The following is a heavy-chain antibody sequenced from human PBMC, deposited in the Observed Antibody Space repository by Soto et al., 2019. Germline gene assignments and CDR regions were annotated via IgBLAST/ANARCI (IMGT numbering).Heavy chain of an antibody. CDR3: ARKLEASIRHVEWFSYKWFDP. J-gene: IGHJ5*02. CDR1: GDSLSGYA. CDR2: ITFRGVT. V-gene: IGHV4-34*01. D-gene: IGHD3-9*01. Sequence: SETLSLTCDVHGDSLSGYAWSWIRQPPGKGLEWIGEITFRGVTNYHPSLKSRLSMSVDTSKNRISLNVSSVTAADTALYFCARKLEASIRHVEWFSYKWFDPWGPGTLVTVSS.